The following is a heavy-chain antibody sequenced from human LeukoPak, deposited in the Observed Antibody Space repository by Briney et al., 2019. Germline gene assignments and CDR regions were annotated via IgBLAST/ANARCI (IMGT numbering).Heavy chain of an antibody. Sequence: GGSLRLSCAASGSTFNNYAMSWVRQAPGKGLEWVSSISASGGSIYYADSVKGRFTISRDNSKNTVYLQMHSLRVEDTAIYYCAKDLFDYGNYDYFDSWGQGTLVTVSS. CDR3: AKDLFDYGNYDYFDS. CDR1: GSTFNNYA. V-gene: IGHV3-23*01. D-gene: IGHD4-11*01. J-gene: IGHJ4*02. CDR2: ISASGGSI.